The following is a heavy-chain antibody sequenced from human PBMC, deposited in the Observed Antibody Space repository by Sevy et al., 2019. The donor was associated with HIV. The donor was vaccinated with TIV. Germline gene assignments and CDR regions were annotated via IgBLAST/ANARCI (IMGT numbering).Heavy chain of an antibody. CDR1: GGSFSGYY. D-gene: IGHD2-2*01. J-gene: IGHJ6*02. Sequence: SETLSLTCAVYGGSFSGYYWSWIRQPPGKGLEWIGEINHSGSTNYNPSLKSRVTISVDTSKNQFSLKLSAVTAADTAVYYCARRRKPQGGFWYCSSTSCYRDYYYGMDVWGQGTTVTVSS. CDR2: INHSGST. CDR3: ARRRKPQGGFWYCSSTSCYRDYYYGMDV. V-gene: IGHV4-34*01.